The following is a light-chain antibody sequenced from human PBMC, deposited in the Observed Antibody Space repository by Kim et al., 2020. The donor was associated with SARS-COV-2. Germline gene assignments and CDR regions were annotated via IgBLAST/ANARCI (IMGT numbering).Light chain of an antibody. Sequence: EIVLTQSPATLSLSPGERATLSCRASQSISSNLAWYQQQSGQAPRLLIYEASNRATGIPTRFSGSGSGTDFTLTISSLEPEDFAVYYWQHRNNWPITFGQGTRLEIK. CDR3: QHRNNWPIT. J-gene: IGKJ5*01. CDR1: QSISSN. V-gene: IGKV3-11*01. CDR2: EAS.